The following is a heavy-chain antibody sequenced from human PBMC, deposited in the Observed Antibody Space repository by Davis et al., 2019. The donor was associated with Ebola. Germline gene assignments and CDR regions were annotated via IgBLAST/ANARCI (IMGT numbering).Heavy chain of an antibody. D-gene: IGHD2-15*01. Sequence: GESLKISCAASGFSFNIYGMYWFRQPPGKGLEWVSYIGASDEGISYADSVKGRFTISRDNAKDSLYLHMNSLRDDDMAVYYCARRILGDSRGAVDVWGQGTTVTVPS. CDR2: IGASDEGI. CDR3: ARRILGDSRGAVDV. CDR1: GFSFNIYG. J-gene: IGHJ6*02. V-gene: IGHV3-48*02.